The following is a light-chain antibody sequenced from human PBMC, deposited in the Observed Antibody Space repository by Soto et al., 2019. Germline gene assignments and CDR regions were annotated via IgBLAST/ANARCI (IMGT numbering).Light chain of an antibody. CDR3: QQYDNLPRFT. CDR2: DAS. CDR1: QDISNY. J-gene: IGKJ5*01. Sequence: DIQMTQSPSSLSASVGDRVTITCQASQDISNYLNWYQQKPGKAPKLLIYDASNLETGVPSRFSGSGSGTDFTFTISSLQPEDIATYYCQQYDNLPRFTFGPGTRLEIK. V-gene: IGKV1-33*01.